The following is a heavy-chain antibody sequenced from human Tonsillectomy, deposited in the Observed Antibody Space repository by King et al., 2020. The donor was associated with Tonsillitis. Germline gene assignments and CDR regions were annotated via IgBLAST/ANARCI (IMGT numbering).Heavy chain of an antibody. CDR1: GFSLSTSGMC. CDR2: IDWDVDK. J-gene: IGHJ4*02. D-gene: IGHD3-3*01. V-gene: IGHV2-70*01. Sequence: QFTLKESGPALVKPTQTLTLTCTLSGFSLSTSGMCVSWLRQPPGKALEWLALIDWDVDKYYSTSLKTRLTISKDTSKNQLVLTMTNMDPVDTATYYCARTTYNDFWSGYFDYWGQGTLVTVSS. CDR3: ARTTYNDFWSGYFDY.